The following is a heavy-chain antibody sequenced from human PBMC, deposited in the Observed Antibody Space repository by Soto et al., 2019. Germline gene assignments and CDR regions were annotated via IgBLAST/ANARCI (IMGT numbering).Heavy chain of an antibody. CDR3: ARIRLGGLAF. Sequence: WTWIRQPPGKGLEWIGSIFYSGTTFYSPSLGSRVTISVDTSKNQFSLCLRSRTAANTAVYYCARIRLGGLAFWGQGSLVTVSS. D-gene: IGHD7-27*01. CDR2: IFYSGTT. V-gene: IGHV4-30-4*08. J-gene: IGHJ4*02.